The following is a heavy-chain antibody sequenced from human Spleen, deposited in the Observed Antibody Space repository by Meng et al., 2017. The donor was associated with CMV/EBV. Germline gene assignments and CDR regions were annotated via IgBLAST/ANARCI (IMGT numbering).Heavy chain of an antibody. Sequence: SLKISCAASGFTFDDYAMHWVRQAPGKGLEWVSGISWNSGSIGYADSVKGRFTISRDNAKNTLYLQMNSLGAEDTAVYYCARATVVTPGGNYYYGMDVWGQGTTVTVSS. CDR1: GFTFDDYA. D-gene: IGHD4-23*01. J-gene: IGHJ6*02. CDR3: ARATVVTPGGNYYYGMDV. V-gene: IGHV3-9*01. CDR2: ISWNSGSI.